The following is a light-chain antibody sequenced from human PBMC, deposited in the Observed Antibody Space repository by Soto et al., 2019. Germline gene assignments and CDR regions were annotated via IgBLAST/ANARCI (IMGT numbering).Light chain of an antibody. J-gene: IGKJ1*01. CDR3: QQHDSYPAT. CDR2: MAS. Sequence: DIQMTQSPSTLSASVGDRVTITCRASQSIGTWLAWYQQKPGKAPKLLIYMASTLESGVPSRFSGSASGTEFTLTINSLQPDDFATYYCQQHDSYPATFGQGTKVEVK. V-gene: IGKV1-5*03. CDR1: QSIGTW.